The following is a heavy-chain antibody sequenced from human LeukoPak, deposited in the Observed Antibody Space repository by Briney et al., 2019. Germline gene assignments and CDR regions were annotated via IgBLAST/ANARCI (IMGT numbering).Heavy chain of an antibody. V-gene: IGHV3-23*01. Sequence: GGSLRLSCEASGFTFISYAMTWVRQAPGQGLEWVSSIGRDNKPHYSESVKGRFAISRDNSKSMLFLQLNSLRAEDTALYYCARDLHYYVARDVGGQGTTVTVSS. CDR2: IGRDNKP. CDR3: ARDLHYYVARDV. J-gene: IGHJ6*02. CDR1: GFTFISYA. D-gene: IGHD3-10*02.